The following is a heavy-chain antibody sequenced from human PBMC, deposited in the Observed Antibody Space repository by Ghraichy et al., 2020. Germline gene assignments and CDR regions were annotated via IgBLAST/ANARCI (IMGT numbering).Heavy chain of an antibody. CDR2: IIGNGSIT. D-gene: IGHD3-10*01. V-gene: IGHV3-23*01. CDR3: AKPLGVGKCYFDL. CDR1: GFSFSSYG. Sequence: GGSLRLSCAASGFSFSSYGMSWVRQAPGRGLEWVSIIIGNGSITYYADSVKGRFTISRDNSKNTLFLQMNSLRAEDMALYYCAKPLGVGKCYFDLWGRGTLVAVSS. J-gene: IGHJ2*01.